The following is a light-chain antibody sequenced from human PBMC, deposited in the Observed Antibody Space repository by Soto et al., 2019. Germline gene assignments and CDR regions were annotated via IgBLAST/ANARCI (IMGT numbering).Light chain of an antibody. J-gene: IGKJ5*01. CDR2: AAS. CDR1: QGISSY. CDR3: QQYYSYPRIT. Sequence: AIRMTQSPSSFSASTGDRVTITCRASQGISSYLAWYQQKPGKAPKLLIYAASTLQSGVPSRFSGSGSGTDFTLTISCLQSEDFATYYCQQYYSYPRITFGQGTRPEIK. V-gene: IGKV1-8*01.